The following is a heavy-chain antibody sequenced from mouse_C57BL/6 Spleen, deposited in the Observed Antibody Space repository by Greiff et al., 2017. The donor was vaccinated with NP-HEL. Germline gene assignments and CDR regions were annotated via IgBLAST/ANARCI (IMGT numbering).Heavy chain of an antibody. CDR3: ARSGDYDVRGFAY. V-gene: IGHV1-54*01. D-gene: IGHD2-4*01. CDR2: INPGSGGT. J-gene: IGHJ3*01. Sequence: VQLQQSGAELVRPGTSVKVSCKASGYAFTNYLIEWVKQRPGQGLEWIGVINPGSGGTNYNEKFKGKATLTADKSSSTAYMQLSSLTSEDSAVYCCARSGDYDVRGFAYWGQGTLVTVSA. CDR1: GYAFTNYL.